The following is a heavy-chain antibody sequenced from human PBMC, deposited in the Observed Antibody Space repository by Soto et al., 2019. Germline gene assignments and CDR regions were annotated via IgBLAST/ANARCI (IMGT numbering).Heavy chain of an antibody. V-gene: IGHV4-59*11. Sequence: PSETLSLTCTVSGVSMTSHYWSWIRQPPGKGLESIGYIYYSGDINYNPSLKGRATISLDTSKNQFSLTLSSVTAADTAVYYCARAGEYCSGGSCEKKMFDYWGQGTLVTVSS. J-gene: IGHJ4*02. D-gene: IGHD2-15*01. CDR3: ARAGEYCSGGSCEKKMFDY. CDR2: IYYSGDI. CDR1: GVSMTSHY.